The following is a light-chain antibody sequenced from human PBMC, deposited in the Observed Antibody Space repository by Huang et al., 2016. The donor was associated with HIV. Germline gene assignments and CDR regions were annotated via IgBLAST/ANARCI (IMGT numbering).Light chain of an antibody. CDR3: QQYNNWPWT. J-gene: IGKJ1*01. CDR2: GAF. Sequence: IVMTPSPAPLSMSPGERGTLACRASRSVRSTLAWYQQRPGQAPRLLIYGAFIRATGIPARFSGSGSGTDFTRTITSLQSEDFAVYYCQQYNNWPWTFGQGTKVEIK. CDR1: RSVRST. V-gene: IGKV3-15*01.